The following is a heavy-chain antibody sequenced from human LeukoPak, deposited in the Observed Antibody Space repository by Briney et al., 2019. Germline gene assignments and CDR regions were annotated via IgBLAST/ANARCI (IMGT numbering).Heavy chain of an antibody. J-gene: IGHJ4*02. D-gene: IGHD2-2*01. CDR1: GFTFSNYA. CDR2: VGGRGAKT. CDR3: AKRGDCSGTCTYDY. V-gene: IGHV3-23*01. Sequence: GGSLRLSCAASGFTFSNYAIHWVRQAPGKGLEWVSIVGGRGAKTYYADSVKGRFTISRDNSKNTVYLQMNSLRAEDTAVYYCAKRGDCSGTCTYDYWGQGTLVTVSP.